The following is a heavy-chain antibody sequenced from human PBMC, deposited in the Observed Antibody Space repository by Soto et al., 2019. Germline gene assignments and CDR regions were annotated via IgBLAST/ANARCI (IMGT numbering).Heavy chain of an antibody. V-gene: IGHV4-30-2*06. D-gene: IGHD2-15*01. CDR1: GGSISSGGFS. CDR3: ATEAAHHDAFDV. CDR2: IYYSGST. J-gene: IGHJ3*01. Sequence: QLQLQESGSGLVKPSQTLSLTCAVSGGSISSGGFSWSWIRQSPGKGLELIGYIYYSGSTYYNPSLKSRVTISVDRSKNEFSLRLSSVTAADTAVYYCATEAAHHDAFDVWGRGTRVTVSS.